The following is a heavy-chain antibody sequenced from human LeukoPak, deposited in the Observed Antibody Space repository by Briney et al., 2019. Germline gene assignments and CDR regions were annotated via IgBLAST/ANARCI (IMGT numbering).Heavy chain of an antibody. V-gene: IGHV3-23*01. J-gene: IGHJ2*01. D-gene: IGHD1-26*01. Sequence: GGSLRLSCVASGVTLSNYAMSWARQAPGKGLEWVSGISSSGSGGNTYYADSVKGRFTISRDSSRNTLFLHMNTLGAEDTAIYYCAKDRTVGASYWYFDLWDRGTLVTVSS. CDR2: ISSSGSGGNT. CDR1: GVTLSNYA. CDR3: AKDRTVGASYWYFDL.